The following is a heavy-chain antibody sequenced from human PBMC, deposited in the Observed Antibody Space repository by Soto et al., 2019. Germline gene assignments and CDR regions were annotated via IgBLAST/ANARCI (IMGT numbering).Heavy chain of an antibody. V-gene: IGHV4-34*01. CDR1: GGSFSGYY. CDR2: INHSGST. J-gene: IGHJ4*02. Sequence: QVQLQQWGAGLLKPSETLSLTCAVYGGSFSGYYWSWIRQPPGKGLEWIGEINHSGSTNYNPSLKSRVTISVDTSKNQFSLKLSSVTAADTAVYYCARSMGTMPLWWGQGTLVTVSS. D-gene: IGHD2-2*01. CDR3: ARSMGTMPLW.